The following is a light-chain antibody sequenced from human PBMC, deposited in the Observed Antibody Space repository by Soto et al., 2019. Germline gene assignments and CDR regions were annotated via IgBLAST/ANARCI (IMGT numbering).Light chain of an antibody. CDR2: GNN. CDR1: SSNLGAGYD. Sequence: QSVLTQPPSVSGAPGQWVTISCTGSSSNLGAGYDAHWYQQLQGAAPKLLIYGNNNRPSGVPDRFSGSKSGTSASLSIAGLQAEDEADYYCQSYDNSQTVFGGGTKVTVL. CDR3: QSYDNSQTV. V-gene: IGLV1-40*01. J-gene: IGLJ2*01.